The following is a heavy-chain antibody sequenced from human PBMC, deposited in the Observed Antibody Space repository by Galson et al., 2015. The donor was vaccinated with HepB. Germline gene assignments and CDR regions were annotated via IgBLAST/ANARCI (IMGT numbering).Heavy chain of an antibody. V-gene: IGHV1-46*01. CDR2: INPSGGST. CDR1: GYTFTSYY. D-gene: IGHD2-2*01. J-gene: IGHJ4*02. CDR3: ARDPRTYQLLFELGD. Sequence: SVKVSCKASGYTFTSYYMHWVRQAPGRGLEWMGIINPSGGSTSYAQKFQGRVTMTRDTSTSTVYMELSSLRSEDTAVYYCARDPRTYQLLFELGDWGQGTLVTVSS.